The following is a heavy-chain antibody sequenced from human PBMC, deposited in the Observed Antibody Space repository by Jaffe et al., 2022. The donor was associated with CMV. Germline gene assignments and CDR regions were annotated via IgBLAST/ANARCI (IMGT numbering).Heavy chain of an antibody. V-gene: IGHV1-2*02. CDR3: ASTCSGGSCYEKYFQH. CDR1: GYTFTGYY. D-gene: IGHD2-15*01. Sequence: QVQLVQSGAEVKKPGASVKVSCKASGYTFTGYYMHWVRQAPGQGLEWMGWINPNSGGTNYAQKFQGRVTMTRDTSISTAYMELSRLRSDDTAVYYCASTCSGGSCYEKYFQHWGQGTLVTVSS. CDR2: INPNSGGT. J-gene: IGHJ1*01.